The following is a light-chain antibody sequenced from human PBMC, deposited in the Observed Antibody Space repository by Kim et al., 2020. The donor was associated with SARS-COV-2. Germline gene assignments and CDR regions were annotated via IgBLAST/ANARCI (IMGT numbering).Light chain of an antibody. CDR2: DTG. CDR1: TEAVTSGQF. Sequence: PGGTVTLTCDSSTEAVTSGQFPYWFQQKPGQAPRTLIYDTGNRHAWTPARFSGSLLGGKAALTLSAAQAEDEADYYCLLSYSDSRVFGGGTQLTVL. CDR3: LLSYSDSRV. J-gene: IGLJ2*01. V-gene: IGLV7-46*01.